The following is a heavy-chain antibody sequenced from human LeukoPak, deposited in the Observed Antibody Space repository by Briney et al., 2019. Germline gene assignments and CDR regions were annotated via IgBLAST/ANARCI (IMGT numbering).Heavy chain of an antibody. CDR1: GFTFSSYS. CDR2: ISSSSSYI. J-gene: IGHJ4*02. Sequence: PGGSLRLSCAGSGFTFSSYSMNWVRQAPGKGLEWVSSISSSSSYIYYADSVKGRFTICRDNSRNTLYLQMNSLTVEDTAVYYCAKDNWLPSSPAVAGLGDWNQGTLVTVSS. D-gene: IGHD6-19*01. V-gene: IGHV3-21*01. CDR3: AKDNWLPSSPAVAGLGD.